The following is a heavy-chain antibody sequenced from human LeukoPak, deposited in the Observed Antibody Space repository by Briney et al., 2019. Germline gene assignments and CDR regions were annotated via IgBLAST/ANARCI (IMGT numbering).Heavy chain of an antibody. Sequence: PGGSLRLSCVASGFTFSSRDWMTWVRQAPGKGLEWVANIKQDGSEKNYVDSVKGRFTISRDNAKNSLYLQMNSLRAEDTALYYCARDWFTRLGELSPDRAFDYWGQGTLVTVSS. V-gene: IGHV3-7*03. J-gene: IGHJ4*02. D-gene: IGHD3-16*02. CDR1: GFTFSSRDW. CDR2: IKQDGSEK. CDR3: ARDWFTRLGELSPDRAFDY.